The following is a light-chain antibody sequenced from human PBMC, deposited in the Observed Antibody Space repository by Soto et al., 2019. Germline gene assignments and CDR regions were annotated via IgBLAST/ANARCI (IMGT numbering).Light chain of an antibody. CDR2: EVS. V-gene: IGLV2-14*01. Sequence: QSALTQPAPVSGSPGQSITISCTGTSSDVGGYKYVSWYQQLPGKAPKLIIYEVSYRPSGVSNRFSGSKSGNTASLTISGLQADDEATYYCASYTASTTPYVFGPGTKVTVL. CDR1: SSDVGGYKY. J-gene: IGLJ1*01. CDR3: ASYTASTTPYV.